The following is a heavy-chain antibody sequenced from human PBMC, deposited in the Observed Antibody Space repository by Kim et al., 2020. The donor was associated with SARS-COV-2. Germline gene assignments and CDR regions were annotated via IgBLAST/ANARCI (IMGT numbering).Heavy chain of an antibody. CDR2: IIPIFGTA. V-gene: IGHV1-69*06. Sequence: SVKVSCKASGGTFSSYAISWVRQAPGQGLEWMGGIIPIFGTANYAQKFQGRVTITAVKSTSTAYMELSSLRSEDTAVYYCARANYDILTGYYDGMDVWGQGTTVTVSS. CDR3: ARANYDILTGYYDGMDV. J-gene: IGHJ6*02. D-gene: IGHD3-9*01. CDR1: GGTFSSYA.